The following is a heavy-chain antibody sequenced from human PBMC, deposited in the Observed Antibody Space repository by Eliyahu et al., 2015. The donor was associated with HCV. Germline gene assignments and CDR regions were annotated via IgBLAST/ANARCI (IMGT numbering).Heavy chain of an antibody. D-gene: IGHD2-21*02. CDR3: TRTGAYCGGDCYDPNY. CDR1: GFTFGDYA. Sequence: EVQLVESGGGLVKPGRSLRLSCTASGFTFGDYAMSWFRQAPGKGLEWVGFIRSKAYGGTTEYAASVKGRFTISRDDSKSIAYLQMNSLKTEDTAVYYCTRTGAYCGGDCYDPNYWGQGTLVTVSS. CDR2: IRSKAYGGTT. J-gene: IGHJ4*02. V-gene: IGHV3-49*05.